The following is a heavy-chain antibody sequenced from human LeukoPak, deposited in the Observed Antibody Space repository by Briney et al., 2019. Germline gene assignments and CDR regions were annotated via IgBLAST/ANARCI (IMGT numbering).Heavy chain of an antibody. V-gene: IGHV1-2*02. CDR2: IHPNSGGT. CDR3: ARASYGFWSGYYPTDYFDY. CDR1: GYTFTGYY. J-gene: IGHJ4*02. D-gene: IGHD3-3*01. Sequence: ASLKVSCKASGYTFTGYYMHWVRQAPGQGLEWMGWIHPNSGGTNSAQKFQGRVTMTRDTSISTAYMELSRLRSDDTAVYYCARASYGFWSGYYPTDYFDYWGQGTLVTVSS.